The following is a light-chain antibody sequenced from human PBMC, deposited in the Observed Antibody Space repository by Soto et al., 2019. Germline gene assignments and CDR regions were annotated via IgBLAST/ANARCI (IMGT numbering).Light chain of an antibody. J-gene: IGLJ1*01. CDR1: SSDVGGYNF. CDR3: SSYRSGGTFV. V-gene: IGLV2-14*01. Sequence: QSALTQPASVSGSPGQSITISCTGTSSDVGGYNFVSWYQQQPGKAPKLMIYDVSNRPSGVSNRFSGSKSGNTASLTISGLQAEDEADYYCSSYRSGGTFVFGSGTKLTVL. CDR2: DVS.